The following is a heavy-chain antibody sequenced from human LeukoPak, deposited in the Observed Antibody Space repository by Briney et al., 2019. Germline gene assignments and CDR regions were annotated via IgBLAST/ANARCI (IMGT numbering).Heavy chain of an antibody. D-gene: IGHD2-21*01. V-gene: IGHV3-30*03. Sequence: PGGSLRLSCAASGFSFSTYAMNWVRQAPGKGLEWVAVISNDGRNIYSADSVKGRFTISRDNSTNTLYLQMNSLRTEDTAGYYCAGGFCSVDYWGQGTPVTVSS. CDR3: AGGFCSVDY. CDR1: GFSFSTYA. J-gene: IGHJ4*02. CDR2: ISNDGRNI.